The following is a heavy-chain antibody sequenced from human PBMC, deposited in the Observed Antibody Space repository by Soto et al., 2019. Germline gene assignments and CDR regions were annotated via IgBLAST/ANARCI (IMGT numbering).Heavy chain of an antibody. CDR3: VRGGGCSGGSCNFDY. CDR1: GFTFSSYS. V-gene: IGHV3-48*01. D-gene: IGHD2-15*01. Sequence: EVQLVESGGGLVQPGGSLRLSCAASGFTFSSYSMNWVRQAPGKGLEWVSYISSSSSTIYYADSVKGRFTISRDNAKNSLYLQMNSLRAEDTAVYYCVRGGGCSGGSCNFDYWGQGTLVTVSS. CDR2: ISSSSSTI. J-gene: IGHJ4*02.